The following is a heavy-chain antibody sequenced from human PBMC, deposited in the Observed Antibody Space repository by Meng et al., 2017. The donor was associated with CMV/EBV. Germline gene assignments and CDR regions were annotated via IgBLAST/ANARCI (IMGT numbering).Heavy chain of an antibody. Sequence: GEYLKISCAASGFTFSSYAMSWVRQAPGKGLEWVSAISGSGGSTYYADSVKGRFTISRDNSKNTLYLQMNSLRAEDTAVYYCAKKSSSSSPRQYYFDYWGQGTLVTVSS. CDR2: ISGSGGST. CDR3: AKKSSSSSPRQYYFDY. CDR1: GFTFSSYA. J-gene: IGHJ4*02. V-gene: IGHV3-23*01. D-gene: IGHD6-6*01.